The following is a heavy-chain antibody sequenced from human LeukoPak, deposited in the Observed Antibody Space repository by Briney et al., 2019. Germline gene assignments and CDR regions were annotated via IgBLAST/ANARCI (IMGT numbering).Heavy chain of an antibody. Sequence: QPGGSLRLSCAASGFTFSIYWMTSVRRAPRKGLEWVANIKQDGTEKYYVDSVKGRFTISRDNAKNSLFLQMDSLRAEDTAVYYCARQSYGGYHYPDYWGQGSLVTVSS. D-gene: IGHD5-12*01. J-gene: IGHJ4*02. CDR3: ARQSYGGYHYPDY. CDR1: GFTFSIYW. V-gene: IGHV3-7*01. CDR2: IKQDGTEK.